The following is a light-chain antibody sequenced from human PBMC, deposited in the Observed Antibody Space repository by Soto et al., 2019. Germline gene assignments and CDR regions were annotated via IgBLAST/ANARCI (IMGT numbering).Light chain of an antibody. V-gene: IGKV1D-13*01. Sequence: AIQLTQSPSSLSASVGDRVTITCRASQGIRSALAWYQQKPGKAPQILIYDASSLERGVPSRFSGSGSGTDFTLTISSLQPVDIATYYCQQFNNYPLTVGGGTKVDIK. CDR2: DAS. CDR3: QQFNNYPLT. CDR1: QGIRSA. J-gene: IGKJ4*01.